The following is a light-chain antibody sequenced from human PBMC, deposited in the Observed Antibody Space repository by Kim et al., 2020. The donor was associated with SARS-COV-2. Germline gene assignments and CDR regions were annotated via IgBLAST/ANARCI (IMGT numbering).Light chain of an antibody. CDR1: QSVSSSY. J-gene: IGKJ4*01. CDR2: GAS. CDR3: QQYGSSPTSLT. V-gene: IGKV3-20*01. Sequence: EIVLTQSPGTLSLSPGERATLSCMASQSVSSSYLAWYQQKPGQAPRLLIYGASSMATGIPDRFSGSGSGTDFTLTISRLEPEDVAVYYCQQYGSSPTSLTFGGGTKVDIK.